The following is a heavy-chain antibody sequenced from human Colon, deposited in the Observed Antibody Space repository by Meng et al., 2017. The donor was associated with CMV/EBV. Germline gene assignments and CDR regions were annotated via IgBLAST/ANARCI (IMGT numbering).Heavy chain of an antibody. V-gene: IGHV3-7*01. CDR2: IKQDGSEK. CDR3: ARRSVVIPAATPFDP. D-gene: IGHD2-2*01. J-gene: IGHJ5*02. Sequence: GGSLRLSCEVSGFTFSNYCMSWVRQAPGKGLEWVANIKQDGSEKHYVDSVKGRFTISRDNAKNLLYLKMNSLRADDTAVYYCARRSVVIPAATPFDPWGQGTLVTVSS. CDR1: GFTFSNYC.